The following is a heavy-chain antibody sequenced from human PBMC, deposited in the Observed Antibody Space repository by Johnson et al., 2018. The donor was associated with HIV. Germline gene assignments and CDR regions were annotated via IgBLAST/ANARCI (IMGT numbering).Heavy chain of an antibody. V-gene: IGHV3-11*01. Sequence: QVQLVESGGGLVKPGGSLRLSCAASGFTFSDYYMSWIRQAPGKGLEWVSYISSSRSNIYYADSVKGRFTISRDNSKNTLYLQMNSLRGEDTAVYYCAKWGSMRATSAFDIWGQGTMVTVSS. CDR3: AKWGSMRATSAFDI. CDR1: GFTFSDYY. CDR2: ISSSRSNI. D-gene: IGHD1-26*01. J-gene: IGHJ3*02.